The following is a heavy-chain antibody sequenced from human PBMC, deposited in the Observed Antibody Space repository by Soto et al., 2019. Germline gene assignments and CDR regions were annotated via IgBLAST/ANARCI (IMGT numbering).Heavy chain of an antibody. Sequence: SGPTLVNPTQTLTLTCTFSGFSLSTSGVGVGWIRQPPGKALEWLALIYWDDDERYSPSLRGRLTITRDTSKNQVVLTMTDMDPVDTATYYCAHAGTSGPFDIWGQGTMVTVSS. CDR3: AHAGTSGPFDI. V-gene: IGHV2-5*02. CDR1: GFSLSTSGVG. CDR2: IYWDDDE. J-gene: IGHJ3*02. D-gene: IGHD1-1*01.